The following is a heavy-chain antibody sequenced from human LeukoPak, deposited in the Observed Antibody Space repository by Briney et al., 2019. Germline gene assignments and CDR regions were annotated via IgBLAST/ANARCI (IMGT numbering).Heavy chain of an antibody. D-gene: IGHD3-3*01. CDR2: IYYSGST. J-gene: IGHJ4*02. CDR3: ARASSLYDFWSGYRTPLDY. CDR1: GGSISSYY. Sequence: KPSETLSLTCTVSGGSISSYYWSWIRQPPGKGLEWIGYIYYSGSTNYNPSLKSRVTISVDTSKNQFSLKLSSVTAADTAVYYCARASSLYDFWSGYRTPLDYWGQGTLVTVSS. V-gene: IGHV4-59*12.